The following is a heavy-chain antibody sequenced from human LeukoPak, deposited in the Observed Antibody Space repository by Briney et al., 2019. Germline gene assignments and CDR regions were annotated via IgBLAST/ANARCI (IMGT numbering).Heavy chain of an antibody. V-gene: IGHV4-34*01. J-gene: IGHJ5*02. CDR1: GGSFSGYY. CDR3: ARDNLRFLEWLLTANWFDP. D-gene: IGHD3-3*01. Sequence: SETLSLTCAVYGGSFSGYYWSWIRQPPGKGLEWIGEINHSGSTNYNPSLKSRVIISVDTSKNQFSLKLSSVTAADTAVYYCARDNLRFLEWLLTANWFDPWGQGTLVTVSS. CDR2: INHSGST.